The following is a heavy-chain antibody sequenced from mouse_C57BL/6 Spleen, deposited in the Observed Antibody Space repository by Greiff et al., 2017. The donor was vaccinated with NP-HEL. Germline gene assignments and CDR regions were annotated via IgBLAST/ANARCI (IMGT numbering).Heavy chain of an antibody. V-gene: IGHV1-52*01. CDR1: GYTFTSYW. D-gene: IGHD2-1*01. Sequence: QVQLQQPGAELVRPGSSVKLSCKASGYTFTSYWMHWVKQRPIQGLEWIGNIDPSDSATHYNQKFKDKATLTVDKSSSTAYMQLSSLTSEDSAVYYCARSDGNYGFYYAMDYWGQGTSVTVSS. J-gene: IGHJ4*01. CDR3: ARSDGNYGFYYAMDY. CDR2: IDPSDSAT.